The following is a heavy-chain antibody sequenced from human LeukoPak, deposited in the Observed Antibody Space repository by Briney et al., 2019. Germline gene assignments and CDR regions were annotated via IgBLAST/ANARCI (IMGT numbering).Heavy chain of an antibody. Sequence: SVKVSCKASGGTFSSYAISWVRQAPGQGLEWMGGIMPIFGTANYAQKFQGRVTITADESTSTAYMELSSLRSEDTAVYYCARGYYDILTGYSLWGQGTLVTVSS. CDR3: ARGYYDILTGYSL. J-gene: IGHJ4*02. CDR2: IMPIFGTA. D-gene: IGHD3-9*01. V-gene: IGHV1-69*01. CDR1: GGTFSSYA.